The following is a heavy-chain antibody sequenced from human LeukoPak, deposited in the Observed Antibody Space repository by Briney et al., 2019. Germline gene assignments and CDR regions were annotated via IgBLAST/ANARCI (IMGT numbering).Heavy chain of an antibody. CDR3: ARRLLGATGHHFDY. CDR1: GYNFAIYW. V-gene: IGHV5-51*01. Sequence: GESLKISCKGSGYNFAIYWIGWVRQIPGEGLEWMGIIYPGDSDTRYSPSFEGQVTISADKSISTAYLQWSSLKASDTAMYYCARRLLGATGHHFDYWGQGTLVTVSS. D-gene: IGHD1-26*01. J-gene: IGHJ4*02. CDR2: IYPGDSDT.